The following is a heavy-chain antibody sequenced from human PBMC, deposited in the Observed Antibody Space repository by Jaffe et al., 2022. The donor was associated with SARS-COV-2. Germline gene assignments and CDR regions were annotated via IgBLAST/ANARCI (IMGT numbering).Heavy chain of an antibody. D-gene: IGHD1-7*01. CDR3: ARDLTGTTGDYYYGMDV. V-gene: IGHV3-21*01. CDR2: ISSSSSYI. J-gene: IGHJ6*02. CDR1: GFTFSSYS. Sequence: EVQLVESGGGLVKPGGSLRLSCAASGFTFSSYSMNWVRQAPGKGLEWVSSISSSSSYIYYADSVKGRFTISRDNAKNSLYLQMNSLRAEDTAVYYCARDLTGTTGDYYYGMDVWGQGTTVTVSS.